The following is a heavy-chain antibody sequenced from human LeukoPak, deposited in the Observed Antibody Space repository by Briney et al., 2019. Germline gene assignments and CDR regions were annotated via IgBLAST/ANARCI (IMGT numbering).Heavy chain of an antibody. D-gene: IGHD6-13*01. Sequence: GGSLRLSCAASGFTFSSYDMHWVRQAPGKGLEWVAVISYDGSNKYYADSVKGRFTISRDNSKNTLYLQMNSLRAEDTAVYYCAKGGIAAAATGIYWGQGTLVTVSS. CDR3: AKGGIAAAATGIY. CDR2: ISYDGSNK. V-gene: IGHV3-30*18. J-gene: IGHJ4*02. CDR1: GFTFSSYD.